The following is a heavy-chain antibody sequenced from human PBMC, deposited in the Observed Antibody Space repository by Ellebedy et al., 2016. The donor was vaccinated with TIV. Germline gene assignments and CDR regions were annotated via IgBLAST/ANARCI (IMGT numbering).Heavy chain of an antibody. CDR3: ARMRAADYGDHGQIDY. Sequence: SGPTLVKPTQTLTLTCSFSGFSLSTNGMCVSWIRQPPGKALEWLALVAWDDDKTYTTSLKTRLTISKDTSKNQVVLTMTNMDPVDTATYYCARMRAADYGDHGQIDYWGQGTLDTVSS. D-gene: IGHD4-17*01. V-gene: IGHV2-70*01. J-gene: IGHJ4*02. CDR2: VAWDDDK. CDR1: GFSLSTNGMC.